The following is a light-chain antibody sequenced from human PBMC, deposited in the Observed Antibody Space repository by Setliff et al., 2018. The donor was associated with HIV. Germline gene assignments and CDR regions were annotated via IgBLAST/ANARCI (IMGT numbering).Light chain of an antibody. CDR3: CSYAGSSTYV. Sequence: QSVLTQPASVSGSPGQSITLSCTGTSSDVGSYNLVSWYQHHPGKAPKLRIYEVSKRPSGVSNRFSGSKSGNTASLTISGLQAEDEADYYCCSYAGSSTYVFGTGTKVTVL. CDR2: EVS. J-gene: IGLJ1*01. V-gene: IGLV2-23*02. CDR1: SSDVGSYNL.